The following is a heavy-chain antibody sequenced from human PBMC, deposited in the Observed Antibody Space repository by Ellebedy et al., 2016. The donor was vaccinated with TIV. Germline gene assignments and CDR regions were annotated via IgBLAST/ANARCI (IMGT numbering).Heavy chain of an antibody. J-gene: IGHJ6*02. CDR3: TRDLPGGGMDV. CDR2: IRSKAYGGTT. CDR1: GFTFGDYA. Sequence: PGGSLRLSCTASGFTFGDYAMSWFRQAPGKGLEWVGFIRSKAYGGTTEYAASVKGRFTIARDDSKSIAYLQMNSLKTEDTAGYYCTRDLPGGGMDVWGQGTTVIVSS. D-gene: IGHD1-14*01. V-gene: IGHV3-49*03.